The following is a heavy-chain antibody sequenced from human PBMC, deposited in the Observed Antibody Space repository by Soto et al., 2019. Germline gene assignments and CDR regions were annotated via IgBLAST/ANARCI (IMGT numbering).Heavy chain of an antibody. CDR2: IYHGGTT. Sequence: TLSLTCTVSGDSISSGSYWGWIRQPPGEGPEWIASIYHGGTTFYNPSLKSRVSISVDSSKDQFSLSLTSVTAADTATYYCARVHVMVVAGSTFDYWGPGTLVTVSS. J-gene: IGHJ4*03. CDR3: ARVHVMVVAGSTFDY. D-gene: IGHD6-19*01. CDR1: GDSISSGSY. V-gene: IGHV4-38-2*02.